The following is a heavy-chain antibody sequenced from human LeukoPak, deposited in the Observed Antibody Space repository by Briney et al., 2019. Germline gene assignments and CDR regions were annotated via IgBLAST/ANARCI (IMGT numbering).Heavy chain of an antibody. D-gene: IGHD3-22*01. V-gene: IGHV4-59*01. CDR2: IYYSGST. Sequence: PSETLSLTCTLSGGSISSYYWSWIRQPPGKGLEWIGYIYYSGSTNYNPSLKSRVTISVDTSKNQFSLKLSSVTAADTAVYYCARVGSSGYYTVLLDYWGQGTLVTVSS. CDR1: GGSISSYY. J-gene: IGHJ4*02. CDR3: ARVGSSGYYTVLLDY.